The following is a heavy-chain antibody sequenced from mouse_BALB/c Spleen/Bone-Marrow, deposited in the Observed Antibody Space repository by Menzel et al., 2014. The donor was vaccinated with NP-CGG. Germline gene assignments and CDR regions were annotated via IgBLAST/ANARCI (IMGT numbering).Heavy chain of an antibody. CDR1: GFTFSSYW. CDR2: IRLKSDNYAT. V-gene: IGHV6-6*02. Sequence: EVQGVESGGGLVQPGGSMKLSCVASGFTFSSYWMSWVRQSPEKGLEWVAEIRLKSDNYATHYAESVEGKFTISRDDSKSRLYLQMNSLRAEDTGIYYCTGWDQFAYWGQGTLVTVSA. D-gene: IGHD4-1*01. CDR3: TGWDQFAY. J-gene: IGHJ3*01.